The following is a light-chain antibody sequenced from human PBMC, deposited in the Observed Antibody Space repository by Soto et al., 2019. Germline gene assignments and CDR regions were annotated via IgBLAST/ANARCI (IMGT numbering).Light chain of an antibody. J-gene: IGKJ1*01. V-gene: IGKV1-5*03. CDR3: QLYDAQRT. CDR2: RAS. CDR1: QSIGNW. Sequence: DIQMTQSPSTLSASVGGRVTITCRASQSIGNWLAWYQQKPGRAPEVLIYRASSLKSGVPGRFTGCGSGTEFTLTINSLQPDDFATYYCQLYDAQRTFGQGTKVEI.